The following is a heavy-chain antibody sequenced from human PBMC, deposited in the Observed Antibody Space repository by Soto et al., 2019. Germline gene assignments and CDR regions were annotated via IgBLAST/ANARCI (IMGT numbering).Heavy chain of an antibody. CDR3: ATSYRDPPDMVRGVIIDPYYFDY. CDR2: IYWDDDK. CDR1: GFSLSTSGVG. V-gene: IGHV2-5*02. D-gene: IGHD3-10*01. Sequence: QITLKESGPTLVKPTQTLTLTCTFSGFSLSTSGVGVGWIRQPPGKALEWLALIYWDDDKRYSPSLKSRLTLTKDTSKNQVVLTMTNMDPVDTATYYCATSYRDPPDMVRGVIIDPYYFDYWGQGTLVTVSS. J-gene: IGHJ4*02.